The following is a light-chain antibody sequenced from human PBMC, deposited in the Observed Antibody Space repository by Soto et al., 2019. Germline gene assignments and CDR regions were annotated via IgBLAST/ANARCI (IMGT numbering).Light chain of an antibody. Sequence: VLTQPPSMSAAPGQEVTISSSGRSSNVVHHSVSWYQQLPETAPKLLIYDNNKRPSGIPARFSGSKSGTSATLGITGLQTGDEADYYCGAWDDRLTVYVFGSGTKVTVL. J-gene: IGLJ1*01. V-gene: IGLV1-51*01. CDR1: SSNVVHHS. CDR2: DNN. CDR3: GAWDDRLTVYV.